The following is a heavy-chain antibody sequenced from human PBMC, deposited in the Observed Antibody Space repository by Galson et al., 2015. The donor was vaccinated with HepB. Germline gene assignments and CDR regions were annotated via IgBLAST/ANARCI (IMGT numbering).Heavy chain of an antibody. Sequence: SLRLSCAASEFTFSNYWMHWVRQAPGKGLVWVSRIKTDGSSTSYADSVKGRFTISRDNAKNTLYLQMNSLRAEDTAVYYCARESIGGSITDAFDFWGQGTTVTVSS. V-gene: IGHV3-74*01. CDR2: IKTDGSST. D-gene: IGHD3-16*01. CDR3: ARESIGGSITDAFDF. J-gene: IGHJ3*01. CDR1: EFTFSNYW.